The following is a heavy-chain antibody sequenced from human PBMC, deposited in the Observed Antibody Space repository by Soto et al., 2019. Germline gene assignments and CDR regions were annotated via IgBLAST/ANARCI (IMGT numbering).Heavy chain of an antibody. CDR3: ARGKSMVRGVRYYYGMDV. D-gene: IGHD3-10*01. CDR1: GGSISSGGYS. J-gene: IGHJ6*02. Sequence: TSETLSLTCAVSGGSISSGGYSWSWIRQPPGKGLEWIGYIYHSGSTYYNPSLKSRVTISVDRSKNQFSLKLSSVTAADTAVYYCARGKSMVRGVRYYYGMDVWGQGTTVTVSS. V-gene: IGHV4-30-2*01. CDR2: IYHSGST.